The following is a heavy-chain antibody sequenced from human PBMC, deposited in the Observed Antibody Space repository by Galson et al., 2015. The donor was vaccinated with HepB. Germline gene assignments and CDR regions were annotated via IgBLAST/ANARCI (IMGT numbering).Heavy chain of an antibody. CDR3: ARGFAFGCGSYSN. J-gene: IGHJ4*02. CDR1: GFTFSDYW. V-gene: IGHV3-74*01. Sequence: SLRLSCAASGFTFSDYWMHWVRQAPGKGLLWVSYISADGTRTKYADSVKGRFTISRDNAKNTVYLQMNSLRAEDTAVYYCARGFAFGCGSYSNWGQGSLVTVSS. D-gene: IGHD6-19*01. CDR2: ISADGTRT.